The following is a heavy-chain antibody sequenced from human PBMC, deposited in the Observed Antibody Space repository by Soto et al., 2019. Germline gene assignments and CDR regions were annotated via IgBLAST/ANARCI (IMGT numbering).Heavy chain of an antibody. CDR3: ARESHCSGGSCYSMGLDP. CDR2: INAGNGNT. J-gene: IGHJ5*02. D-gene: IGHD2-15*01. V-gene: IGHV1-3*01. CDR1: GYAFTSYA. Sequence: ASVKVSCKASGYAFTSYAMHWVRQAPGQRLEWMGWINAGNGNTKYSQKFQGRVTITRDTSASTAYMELSSLRSEDTAVYYCARESHCSGGSCYSMGLDPWGQGTLVTVSS.